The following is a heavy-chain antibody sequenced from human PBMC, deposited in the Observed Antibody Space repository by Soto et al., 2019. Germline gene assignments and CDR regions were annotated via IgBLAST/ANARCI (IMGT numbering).Heavy chain of an antibody. CDR1: GAPITTTKW. CDR2: LSRGDER. J-gene: IGHJ6*02. Sequence: QVQLQESGPGLVKPSETLSLTCTVSGAPITTTKWWAWVRLPPGKGLEWIGELSRGDERSSNPSLEGHFTTSLDKSNNHFSLKLTSVTAADTATYYCSTQTISYTWGVWGRGTSVTVSS. D-gene: IGHD3-16*01. V-gene: IGHV4-4*02. CDR3: STQTISYTWGV.